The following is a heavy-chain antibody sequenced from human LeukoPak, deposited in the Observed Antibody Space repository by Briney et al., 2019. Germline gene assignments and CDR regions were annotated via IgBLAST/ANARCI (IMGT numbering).Heavy chain of an antibody. Sequence: GGSLRLSCAGAGFTFGDSVMHWVRQAPGKGLEWVSTINWNSGNIGYADSVKGRFTISRDNAKNSLFLQMNSLRTEDTALYYCAKGGHPTRYYYGMDVWGQGTTVTVSS. CDR3: AKGGHPTRYYYGMDV. CDR2: INWNSGNI. D-gene: IGHD2-15*01. V-gene: IGHV3-9*01. CDR1: GFTFGDSV. J-gene: IGHJ6*02.